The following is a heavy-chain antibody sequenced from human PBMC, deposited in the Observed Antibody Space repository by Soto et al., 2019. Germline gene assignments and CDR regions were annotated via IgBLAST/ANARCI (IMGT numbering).Heavy chain of an antibody. CDR3: ARVVVPAARD. J-gene: IGHJ4*02. V-gene: IGHV4-4*02. CDR2: IYHSGST. CDR1: GGSISSSNW. Sequence: QVQLQESGPGLVKPSGTLSLTCAVSGGSISSSNWWSWVRQPPGKGLEWSGEIYHSGSTNYNPSLXRXAXTXLDKSKNQCSLKLSSVTAADTAVYYCARVVVPAARDWGQGTLVTVSS. D-gene: IGHD2-2*01.